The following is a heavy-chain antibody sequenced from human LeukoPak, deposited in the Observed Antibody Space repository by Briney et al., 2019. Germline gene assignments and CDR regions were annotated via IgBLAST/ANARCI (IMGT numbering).Heavy chain of an antibody. J-gene: IGHJ2*01. D-gene: IGHD6-13*01. V-gene: IGHV4-4*07. Sequence: SETLSLTCTVSGGSISSYYLSWIRQPAGKGLEWIGRIYTSGSTNYNPSLKSRVTMSVDTSKNQFSLKLSSVTAADTAVYYCARHGSSWYLNWYFDLWGRGTLVTVSS. CDR2: IYTSGST. CDR3: ARHGSSWYLNWYFDL. CDR1: GGSISSYY.